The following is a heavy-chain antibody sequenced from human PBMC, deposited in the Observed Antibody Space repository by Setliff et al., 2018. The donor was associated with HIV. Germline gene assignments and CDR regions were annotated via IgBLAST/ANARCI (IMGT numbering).Heavy chain of an antibody. Sequence: ETLSLTCTVSGYSISSGYYWGWIRQPPGKGLEWIGSIYHSGSTYYNPSLKSRVTISVDTSKNQFSLKLSSVTAADTAVYYCARGNDYYDSSGYFPPDYWGQGTLVTVS. V-gene: IGHV4-38-2*02. CDR3: ARGNDYYDSSGYFPPDY. J-gene: IGHJ4*02. D-gene: IGHD3-22*01. CDR1: GYSISSGYY. CDR2: IYHSGST.